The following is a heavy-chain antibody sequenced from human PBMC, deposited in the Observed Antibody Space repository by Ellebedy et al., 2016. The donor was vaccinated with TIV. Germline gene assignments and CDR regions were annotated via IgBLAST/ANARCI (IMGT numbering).Heavy chain of an antibody. CDR3: ARASGWYLVDY. CDR1: GYTFTSYD. J-gene: IGHJ4*02. D-gene: IGHD6-19*01. Sequence: AASVKVSCKASGYTFTSYDISWVRQAPGQGPEWMGWISRYNGNTQYAQKFQGRVTMTTDTSTSTAYMELRSLRSDDTAVYYCARASGWYLVDYWGQGTLVTVSS. V-gene: IGHV1-18*04. CDR2: ISRYNGNT.